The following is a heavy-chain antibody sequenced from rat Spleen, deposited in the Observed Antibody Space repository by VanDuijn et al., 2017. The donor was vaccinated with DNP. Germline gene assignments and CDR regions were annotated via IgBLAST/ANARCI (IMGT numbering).Heavy chain of an antibody. D-gene: IGHD1-7*01. J-gene: IGHJ2*01. CDR3: ARHEDTRGGLFDY. CDR2: ITSGAGTT. CDR1: GFTFSYYW. Sequence: EVQLVEPGGDLVQPGGSLKLSCVASGFTFSYYWMTWIRQVPGKGLEWIASITSGAGTTSYADSVKGRFTVSRDDAGSTLYLQMDSLRSEDTATYYCARHEDTRGGLFDYWGQGVMVTVSS. V-gene: IGHV5-31*01.